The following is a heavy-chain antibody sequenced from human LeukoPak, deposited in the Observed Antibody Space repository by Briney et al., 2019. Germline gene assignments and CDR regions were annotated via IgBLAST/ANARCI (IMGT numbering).Heavy chain of an antibody. J-gene: IGHJ4*02. CDR2: ISAYNGNT. D-gene: IGHD6-13*01. CDR1: GYTLTSYG. Sequence: SVKLSCKASGYTLTSYGISWVRQAHEQRHEWMGWISAYNGNTNYAQKLQGRVTMTTDTSTSTAYMELRSLRSDDTAVYYCARRKEQQLADYWGQGTLVTVSS. CDR3: ARRKEQQLADY. V-gene: IGHV1-18*01.